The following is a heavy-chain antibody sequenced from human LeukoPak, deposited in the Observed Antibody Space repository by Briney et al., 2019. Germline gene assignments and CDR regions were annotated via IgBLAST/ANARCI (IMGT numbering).Heavy chain of an antibody. CDR1: GFAFSNYA. Sequence: GSLRLSCAASGFAFSNYAMSWVRQAPGKGLEWVSSLIISGTTTYYADSVKGRFTISRDNSKNTVHLQMDSLRAEDSAVYYCAKNAGYSYGLYYFDYWGQGTLVTVSS. J-gene: IGHJ4*02. CDR3: AKNAGYSYGLYYFDY. V-gene: IGHV3-23*01. D-gene: IGHD5-18*01. CDR2: LIISGTTT.